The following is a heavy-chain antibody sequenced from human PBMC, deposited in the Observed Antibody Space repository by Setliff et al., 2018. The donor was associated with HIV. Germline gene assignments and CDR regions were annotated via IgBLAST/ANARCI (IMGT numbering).Heavy chain of an antibody. J-gene: IGHJ4*02. Sequence: ASVKVSCKVSGYTLTELTMHWVRQAPGKGLEWMGRFDPEDGDTLYAQRFQGRVTMTEDSSTDTAYMELGSLTSDDTAVYYCVTAKEHWLTEGGFDFWGQGTLVTVSS. V-gene: IGHV1-24*01. CDR3: VTAKEHWLTEGGFDF. CDR1: GYTLTELT. CDR2: FDPEDGDT. D-gene: IGHD6-19*01.